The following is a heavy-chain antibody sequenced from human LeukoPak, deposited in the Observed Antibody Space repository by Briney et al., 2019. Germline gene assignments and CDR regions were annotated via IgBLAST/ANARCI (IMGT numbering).Heavy chain of an antibody. Sequence: GGSLTLSCAASGVTVSTNYMSWVRQAPGKGLEWVSVLYSGGTTYYADSVRGRFTISRDDSENTLYLQMNSLRAEDTAVYYCARRRATAGDHKHYFYFWGPGTLVTVSS. J-gene: IGHJ4*02. CDR3: ARRRATAGDHKHYFYF. CDR1: GVTVSTNY. CDR2: LYSGGTT. V-gene: IGHV3-53*01. D-gene: IGHD3-10*01.